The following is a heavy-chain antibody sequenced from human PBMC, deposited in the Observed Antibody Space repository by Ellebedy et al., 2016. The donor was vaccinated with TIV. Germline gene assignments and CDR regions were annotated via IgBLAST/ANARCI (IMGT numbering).Heavy chain of an antibody. V-gene: IGHV4-34*01. Sequence: MPSETLSLTCAVYGGTFSGYYWSWIRQPPGKGLEWIGEINHSGGTNYNPSLKSLVTISVDTSKNQFSLQLSSVTAADTAVYYCARAVTVQLERPFDYWGQGTLVTVSS. CDR2: INHSGGT. D-gene: IGHD1-1*01. CDR1: GGTFSGYY. CDR3: ARAVTVQLERPFDY. J-gene: IGHJ4*02.